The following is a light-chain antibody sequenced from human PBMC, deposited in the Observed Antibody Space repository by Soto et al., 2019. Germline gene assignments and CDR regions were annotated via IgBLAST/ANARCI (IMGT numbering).Light chain of an antibody. CDR2: AAS. V-gene: IGKV1-9*01. CDR1: QGISNF. Sequence: DIQLTQSPSSLSASVGDRVTITCRASQGISNFLAWYQQKPGKAPKLLIYAASTLQSGVPSRFSVSRSGTEFTLTISSLQPEDFATYYCQQLNSRTLGPGTKVEIK. J-gene: IGKJ3*01. CDR3: QQLNSRT.